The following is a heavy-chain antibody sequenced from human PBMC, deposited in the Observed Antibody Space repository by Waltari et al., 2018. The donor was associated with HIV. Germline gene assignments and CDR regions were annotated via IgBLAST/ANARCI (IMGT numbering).Heavy chain of an antibody. J-gene: IGHJ4*02. Sequence: QLQLQESGPGLVKPSETLSLTCTVSGGSIISNVYYWGWIRQPPGKGLEWIGSVYYSGSTYYNPSLKSRVTISVDTSKNQFYLRLRSVTAADTAVYYCAPRDYGDYQFDYLGRGTLVTVSS. CDR2: VYYSGST. CDR1: GGSIISNVYY. D-gene: IGHD4-17*01. CDR3: APRDYGDYQFDY. V-gene: IGHV4-39*01.